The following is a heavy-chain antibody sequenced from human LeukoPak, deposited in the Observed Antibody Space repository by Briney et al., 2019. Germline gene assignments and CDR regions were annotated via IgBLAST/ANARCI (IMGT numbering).Heavy chain of an antibody. D-gene: IGHD2-21*01. V-gene: IGHV4-59*12. J-gene: IGHJ5*02. CDR2: IYYTGST. CDR3: AREPTYSRFDP. CDR1: GDSISSYY. Sequence: SETLSLTCPVSGDSISSYYWSWIRHPPGKGLEWIGYIYYTGSTNYNPSLESRAIISVDRSKSQFSLKLSAVTAADTAVYYCAREPTYSRFDPWGQGTLVTVPS.